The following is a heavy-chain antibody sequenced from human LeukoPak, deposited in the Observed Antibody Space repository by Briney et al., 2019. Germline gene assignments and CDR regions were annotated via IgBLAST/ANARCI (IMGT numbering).Heavy chain of an antibody. CDR3: AICRGPEYYFVY. D-gene: IGHD3-10*01. Sequence: SETLSLTCAVSGGSISSSNWWSWVRQPPGKGLEWIGEIYHSGSTNYNPSLESRVTISVDKSKNQFSLKLSSVTAADTAVYYCAICRGPEYYFVYWGQGTLVTVPS. CDR2: IYHSGST. V-gene: IGHV4-4*02. J-gene: IGHJ4*02. CDR1: GGSISSSNW.